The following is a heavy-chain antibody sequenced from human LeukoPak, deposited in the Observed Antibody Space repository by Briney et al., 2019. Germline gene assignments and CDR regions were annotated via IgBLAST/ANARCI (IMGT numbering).Heavy chain of an antibody. D-gene: IGHD6-25*01. CDR3: ARPLYSSGKGGAFDI. J-gene: IGHJ3*02. V-gene: IGHV3-53*01. Sequence: GGSLRLSCAASGFTVSSNYMRWVRHAPGKGLEWVSVIYSGGTTYYADSVKGRCTISSDNSKNQLYLQINSLRAEDTAVYYCARPLYSSGKGGAFDIWGQGTMVTVSS. CDR2: IYSGGTT. CDR1: GFTVSSNY.